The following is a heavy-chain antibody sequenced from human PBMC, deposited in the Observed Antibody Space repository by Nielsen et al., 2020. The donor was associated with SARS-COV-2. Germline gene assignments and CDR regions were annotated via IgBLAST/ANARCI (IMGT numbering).Heavy chain of an antibody. V-gene: IGHV3-30*03. CDR3: AREGDVLLIVLDV. CDR1: GFTFSSYG. Sequence: GESLKISCAASGFTFSSYGMHWVRQAPGKGLEWVAVISYDGSNKYYADSVKGRFTISRDNSKNTLYLQMNSLRVEDTAVYYCAREGDVLLIVLDVWGQGTTVTVSS. J-gene: IGHJ6*02. CDR2: ISYDGSNK. D-gene: IGHD3-10*01.